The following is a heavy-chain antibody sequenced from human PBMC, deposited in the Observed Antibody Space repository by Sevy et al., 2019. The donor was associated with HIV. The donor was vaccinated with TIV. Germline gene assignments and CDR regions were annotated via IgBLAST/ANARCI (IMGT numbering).Heavy chain of an antibody. J-gene: IGHJ4*02. CDR1: GGSISSSDSY. CDR3: ASKGEYNHGPFDY. CDR2: IHYTGGT. Sequence: SETLSLTCTVSGGSISSSDSYWSWIRQPPGKGLEWIGYIHYTGGTYYNPFLKSRVGMSVDTSQRQFSLKLSFLTAADTAVFYCASKGEYNHGPFDYGGRGTRVTVSS. D-gene: IGHD3-10*01. V-gene: IGHV4-30-4*01.